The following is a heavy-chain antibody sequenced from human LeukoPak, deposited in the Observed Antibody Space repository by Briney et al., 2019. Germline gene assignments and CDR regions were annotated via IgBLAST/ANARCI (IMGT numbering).Heavy chain of an antibody. V-gene: IGHV3-33*01. CDR2: IWYDGSNK. D-gene: IGHD3-16*01. J-gene: IGHJ6*02. CDR3: ARVWGAPYGMDV. CDR1: GFTFSSYG. Sequence: GGSLRLSCAASGFTFSSYGMHWVRQAPGKGLEWVAVIWYDGSNKYYADSVKGRFTISRDNSKNTLYLQMNSLRAEDTAVYYCARVWGAPYGMDVWGQGTTVTVSS.